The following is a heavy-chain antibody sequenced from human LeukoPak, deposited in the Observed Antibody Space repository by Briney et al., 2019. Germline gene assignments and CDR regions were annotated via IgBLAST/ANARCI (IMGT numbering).Heavy chain of an antibody. D-gene: IGHD6-13*01. V-gene: IGHV3-30*18. CDR2: ISYDGSNK. CDR3: AKDSQFPTGSSSWPLEPFDY. CDR1: GFTFSSYG. J-gene: IGHJ4*02. Sequence: PGRSLRLSCAASGFTFSSYGMHWVRQAPGKGLEWVAVISYDGSNKYYADSVKGRFTISRDNSKNTLYLQMNSLRAEDTAVYYCAKDSQFPTGSSSWPLEPFDYWGQGTLVTVSS.